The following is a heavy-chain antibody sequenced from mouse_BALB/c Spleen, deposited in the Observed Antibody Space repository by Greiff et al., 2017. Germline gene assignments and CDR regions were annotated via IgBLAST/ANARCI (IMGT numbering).Heavy chain of an antibody. D-gene: IGHD2-14*01. CDR3: ARSDRYGDYYAMDY. V-gene: IGHV5-17*02. CDR2: ISSGSSTI. J-gene: IGHJ4*01. CDR1: GFTFSSFG. Sequence: EVKLMESGGGLVQPGGSRKLSCAASGFTFSSFGMHWVRQAPEKGLEWVAYISSGSSTIYYADTVKGRFTISRDNPKNTLFLQMTSLRSEDTAMYYCARSDRYGDYYAMDYWGQGTSVTVSS.